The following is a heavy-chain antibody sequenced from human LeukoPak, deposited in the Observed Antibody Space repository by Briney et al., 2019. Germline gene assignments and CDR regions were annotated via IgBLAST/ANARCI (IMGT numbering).Heavy chain of an antibody. Sequence: GGSLRLSCGASGFTFTSYAMSWIRQAPGKGLEWVSAINGGGENTYYGDSVKGRFTISRDNSKNTLYLQMNSLRAEDTATYYCARPRAMTTGVGLFFDLWGRGTLVTVSS. J-gene: IGHJ2*01. V-gene: IGHV3-23*01. CDR2: INGGGENT. CDR3: ARPRAMTTGVGLFFDL. CDR1: GFTFTSYA. D-gene: IGHD3/OR15-3a*01.